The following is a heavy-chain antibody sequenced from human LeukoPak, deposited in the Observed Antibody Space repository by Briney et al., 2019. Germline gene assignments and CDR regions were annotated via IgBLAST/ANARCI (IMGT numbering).Heavy chain of an antibody. CDR2: IYTSGST. V-gene: IGHV4-4*07. CDR1: GGSISGYY. J-gene: IGHJ1*01. CDR3: ARQNYYDSSGYYRNPRYFQH. Sequence: TSETLSLTCTVSGGSISGYYWSWIRQPAGKGLEWIGRIYTSGSTHYNPSLKSRVTISVDTSKNQFSLKLSSVTAADTAVYYCARQNYYDSSGYYRNPRYFQHWGQGTLVTVSS. D-gene: IGHD3-22*01.